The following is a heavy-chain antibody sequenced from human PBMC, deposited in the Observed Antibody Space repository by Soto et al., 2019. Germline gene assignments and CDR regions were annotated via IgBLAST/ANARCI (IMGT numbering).Heavy chain of an antibody. CDR2: ISRSGDST. D-gene: IGHD1-1*01. J-gene: IGHJ6*02. CDR3: AKDLVFEVQLQRCNHYAMDV. V-gene: IGHV3-23*01. CDR1: GFTFTTYG. Sequence: ELQLLESGGGLVQPGGSLRLSCAASGFTFTTYGMSWVRQAPGKGLEWVSTISRSGDSTYYADSVKGRFTISRDNSKNTLFLQMNSLRAEDTDVHYWAKDLVFEVQLQRCNHYAMDVWGQGTTVPVSS.